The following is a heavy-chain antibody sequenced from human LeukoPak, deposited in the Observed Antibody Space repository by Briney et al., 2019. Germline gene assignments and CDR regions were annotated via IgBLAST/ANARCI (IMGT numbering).Heavy chain of an antibody. CDR2: IYYSGST. Sequence: SETLSLTCTVSGGSISSYYWSWIRQPPGKGLAWIGYIYYSGSTNYNPSLKSRVTISVDTSKNQFSLKLSSVTAADTAVYYCARVGRITIFGVVITASFDYWGQGTLVTVSS. J-gene: IGHJ4*02. V-gene: IGHV4-59*12. CDR3: ARVGRITIFGVVITASFDY. D-gene: IGHD3-3*01. CDR1: GGSISSYY.